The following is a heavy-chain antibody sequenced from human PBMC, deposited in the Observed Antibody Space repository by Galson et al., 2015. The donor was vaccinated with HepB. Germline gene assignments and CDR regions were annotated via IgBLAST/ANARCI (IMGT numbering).Heavy chain of an antibody. D-gene: IGHD3-10*01. CDR3: ARDGFGDYGYYGMDV. J-gene: IGHJ6*02. CDR1: GFTFSSYE. CDR2: ISSSGSTI. V-gene: IGHV3-48*03. Sequence: SLRLSCAASGFTFSSYEMNWVRQAPGKGLEWVSYISSSGSTIYYADSVKGRFTISRDNAKNSLYLQMNSLRAEDTAVYYCARDGFGDYGYYGMDVWGQGTTVTVSS.